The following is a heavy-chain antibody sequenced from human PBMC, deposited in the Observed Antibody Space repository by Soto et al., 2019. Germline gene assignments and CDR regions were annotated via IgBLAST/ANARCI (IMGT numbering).Heavy chain of an antibody. V-gene: IGHV3-21*01. CDR2: ISSGSSYT. Sequence: PGGSLRLSCEASGFNFGSYSMNWVRQAPVKGLEWVSSISSGSSYTFQADSVKGRFTISRDNAKNSLYLQMNSLRAEDTAIYYCARDGAYTAWGQGTLVTVSS. CDR1: GFNFGSYS. J-gene: IGHJ5*02. D-gene: IGHD2-2*02. CDR3: ARDGAYTA.